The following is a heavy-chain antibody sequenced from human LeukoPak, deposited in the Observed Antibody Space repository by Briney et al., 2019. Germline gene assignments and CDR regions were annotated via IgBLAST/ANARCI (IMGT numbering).Heavy chain of an antibody. CDR2: IYYSGST. D-gene: IGHD6-13*01. Sequence: SETLSLTCTVSGGSISSYYWSWIRQPPGKGLEWIGYIYYSGSTNYNPSLKSRVTISVDTSKNQFSLKLSSVTAADTAVYYCGAAAGPYYFDYWGQGTLVTVSS. CDR1: GGSISSYY. V-gene: IGHV4-59*01. CDR3: GAAAGPYYFDY. J-gene: IGHJ4*02.